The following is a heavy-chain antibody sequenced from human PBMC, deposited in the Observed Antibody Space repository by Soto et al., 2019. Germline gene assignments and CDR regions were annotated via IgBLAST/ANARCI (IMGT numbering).Heavy chain of an antibody. CDR2: IYYSGST. CDR3: AREVRLYYYYGMDV. D-gene: IGHD3-10*01. CDR1: GGSISSGGYY. J-gene: IGHJ6*02. V-gene: IGHV4-31*03. Sequence: SETLSLTCTVSGGSISSGGYYWSWIRQHPGKGLEWIGYIYYSGSTYYNPSLKSRVTIPVDTSKNQFSLKLSSVAAADTAAYYCAREVRLYYYYGMDVWGQGTTVTVSS.